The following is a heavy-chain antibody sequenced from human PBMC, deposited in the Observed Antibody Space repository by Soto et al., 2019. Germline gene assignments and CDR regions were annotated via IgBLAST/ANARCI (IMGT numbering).Heavy chain of an antibody. V-gene: IGHV4-59*01. J-gene: IGHJ4*02. CDR3: ARDVVYCSGGSCYHHFDY. Sequence: SETLSLTCTVSGGSISSYYWSWIRQPPGKGLEWIGYIYYSGSTNYNPSLKSRVTISVDTSKNQFSLKLSSVTAADTAVYYCARDVVYCSGGSCYHHFDYWGQGTLVTVSS. CDR1: GGSISSYY. CDR2: IYYSGST. D-gene: IGHD2-15*01.